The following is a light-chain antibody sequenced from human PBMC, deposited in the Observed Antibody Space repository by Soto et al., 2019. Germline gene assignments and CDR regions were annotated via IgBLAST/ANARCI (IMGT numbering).Light chain of an antibody. CDR2: RDN. Sequence: QSVLTQPPSASGTPGQRVTISCSGSTSNIGINAVNWYQQLPGTAPILLIYRDNQRPSGVPDRFSGSKSGTSASLAISGLQSEDEADYYCAAWDDGLNGFYVFGTGTKVTVL. V-gene: IGLV1-44*01. CDR1: TSNIGINA. CDR3: AAWDDGLNGFYV. J-gene: IGLJ1*01.